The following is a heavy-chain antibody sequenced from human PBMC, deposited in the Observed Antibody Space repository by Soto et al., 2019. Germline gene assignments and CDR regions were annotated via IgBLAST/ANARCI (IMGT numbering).Heavy chain of an antibody. CDR1: GFTFSDYY. D-gene: IGHD5-12*01. V-gene: IGHV3-11*06. J-gene: IGHJ4*02. CDR3: AKGRYSGYDYSDY. Sequence: LRLSCVASGFTFSDYYMSWIRQAPGGGLEWVAYISGSGAYSVCADSVKGRFTISRDNAKNALYLQMTSLRAEDTAVYYCAKGRYSGYDYSDYWGQGTLVTVSS. CDR2: ISGSGAYS.